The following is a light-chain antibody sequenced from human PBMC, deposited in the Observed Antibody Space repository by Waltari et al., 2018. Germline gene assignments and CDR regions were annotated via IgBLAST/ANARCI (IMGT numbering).Light chain of an antibody. Sequence: EIVMTQSPATLSVSPGDRATLSCRASQSVASNLAWYQQKPGPAPRLLIYDASNGATGIPARFSGSGSGTDFTLTISSLQSEDFAVYYCQQYNDWPFTFGPGTKVDFK. CDR2: DAS. J-gene: IGKJ3*01. CDR3: QQYNDWPFT. CDR1: QSVASN. V-gene: IGKV3-15*01.